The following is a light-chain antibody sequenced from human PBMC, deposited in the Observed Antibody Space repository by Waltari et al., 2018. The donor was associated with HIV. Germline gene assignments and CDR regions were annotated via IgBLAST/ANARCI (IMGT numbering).Light chain of an antibody. J-gene: IGLJ3*02. CDR3: QSYDSSLSAWV. CDR2: GNT. V-gene: IGLV1-40*01. CDR1: SSNIGAASH. Sequence: QSVLTQPPSLSGAPGQPVTISCTGTSSNIGAASHVHWYQQLPGTAPKLLIYGNTIRPSGVPDRFSGSKSGTSASLAITGLQADDEADYYCQSYDSSLSAWVFGGGTKLTVL.